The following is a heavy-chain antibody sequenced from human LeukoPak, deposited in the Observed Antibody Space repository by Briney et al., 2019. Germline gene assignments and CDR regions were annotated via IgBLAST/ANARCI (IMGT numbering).Heavy chain of an antibody. CDR1: GGSISSSSYY. CDR2: INHSGST. J-gene: IGHJ4*02. V-gene: IGHV4-39*07. D-gene: IGHD5-12*01. Sequence: SETLSLTCTVSGGSISSSSYYWSWIRQPPGKGLEWIGEINHSGSTNYNPSLKSRVTISVETSKNQFSLKLSSVTAADTAVYYCARGIRRGSFDYWGQGTLVTVSS. CDR3: ARGIRRGSFDY.